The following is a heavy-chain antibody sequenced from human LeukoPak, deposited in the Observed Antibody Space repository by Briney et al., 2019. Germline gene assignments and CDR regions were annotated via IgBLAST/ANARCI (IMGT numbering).Heavy chain of an antibody. J-gene: IGHJ4*02. CDR3: AREGVRNVHNPLGY. CDR2: IKESEAT. CDR1: GRSLSGYY. D-gene: IGHD5-24*01. V-gene: IGHV4-34*01. Sequence: PSETLSLTCAVYGRSLSGYYWTWIRQPPGKGREWIGEIKESEATNYNASLKSRVTISIDTSKNQFSLKLTSVTAADTAVYYCAREGVRNVHNPLGYWGQGTLVTVRS.